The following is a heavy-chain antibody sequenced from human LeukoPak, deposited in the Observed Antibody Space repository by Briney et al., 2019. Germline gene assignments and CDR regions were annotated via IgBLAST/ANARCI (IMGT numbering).Heavy chain of an antibody. CDR1: GFTFSSYS. CDR2: ISSSSSYI. J-gene: IGHJ4*02. D-gene: IGHD2-2*01. Sequence: PGGSLRLSCAASGFTFSSYSMNWVRQAPGKGLEWVSSISSSSSYIYYADSVKGRFTISRDNAKNSLYLQMNSLRAEDTAVYYCARAPPKDIVVVPAVLDYWGQGTLVTVSS. V-gene: IGHV3-21*01. CDR3: ARAPPKDIVVVPAVLDY.